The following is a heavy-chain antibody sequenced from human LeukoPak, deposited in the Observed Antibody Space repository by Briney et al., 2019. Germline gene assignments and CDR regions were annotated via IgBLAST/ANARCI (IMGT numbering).Heavy chain of an antibody. D-gene: IGHD5-18*01. CDR1: GGSFSGYY. CDR3: ARGGYSYGYYY. V-gene: IGHV4-34*01. CDR2: INHSGST. Sequence: PSETLSLTCAVYGGSFSGYYWSWIRQPPGKGLEWIGEINHSGSTNYNPSLKSRVTMSVDTSKNQFSLKLSSVTAADTAVYYCARGGYSYGYYYWGQGTLVTVSS. J-gene: IGHJ4*02.